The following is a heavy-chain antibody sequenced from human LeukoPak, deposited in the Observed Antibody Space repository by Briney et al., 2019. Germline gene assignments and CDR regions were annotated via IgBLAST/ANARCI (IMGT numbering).Heavy chain of an antibody. Sequence: PGGSLRLSCVASGFSIYTYGMNWVRQAPGKGLEWVAVIWYDGSNKYYADSVKGRFTISRDNSKNTLYLQMNSLRAEDTAVYYCARDRGYSGYSPFDWGQGTLVTVSS. V-gene: IGHV3-33*08. D-gene: IGHD5-12*01. J-gene: IGHJ4*02. CDR3: ARDRGYSGYSPFD. CDR1: GFSIYTYG. CDR2: IWYDGSNK.